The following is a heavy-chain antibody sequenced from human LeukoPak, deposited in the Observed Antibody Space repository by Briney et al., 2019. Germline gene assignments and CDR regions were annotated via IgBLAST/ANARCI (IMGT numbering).Heavy chain of an antibody. D-gene: IGHD2-15*01. V-gene: IGHV3-74*01. CDR1: GFTFSSYW. CDR2: INSDGSST. CDR3: AYFAFGSPGGKYFDY. J-gene: IGHJ4*02. Sequence: GGSLRLSCAASGFTFSSYWMHWVRQAPGKGLVWVSRINSDGSSTTYADSVKGRFTISRDNAKNTLYLQMNSLRAEDTAVYYCAYFAFGSPGGKYFDYGGRETLVTVSS.